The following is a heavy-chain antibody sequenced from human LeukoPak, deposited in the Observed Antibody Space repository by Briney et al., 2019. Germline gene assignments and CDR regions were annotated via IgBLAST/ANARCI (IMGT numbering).Heavy chain of an antibody. CDR1: GGTFSSYA. Sequence: ASVKVSCKASGGTFSSYAISWVRQAPGQGLEWMGGIIPIFGTANYAQKFQGRVTITADESTSTAYMELSSLRSEDTAVYYCASLLRFGPFDPWGQGTLVTVSS. J-gene: IGHJ5*02. V-gene: IGHV1-69*13. D-gene: IGHD3-3*01. CDR3: ASLLRFGPFDP. CDR2: IIPIFGTA.